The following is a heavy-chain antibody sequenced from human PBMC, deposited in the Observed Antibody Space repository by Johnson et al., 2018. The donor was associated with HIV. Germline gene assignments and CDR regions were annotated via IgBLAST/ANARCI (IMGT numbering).Heavy chain of an antibody. CDR1: GFTFSSNW. Sequence: QVQLVESGGGLVQPGGSLRLSCAASGFTFSSNWMSWVRQAPGKGLEWVAVISYDGSNKYYADSVKGRFTISRDTSNNTLDLQMNSLRTEDTGVYYCAKAYCPGCDAFEIWGQGTVVTVSS. V-gene: IGHV3-30*18. D-gene: IGHD2-21*01. CDR2: ISYDGSNK. CDR3: AKAYCPGCDAFEI. J-gene: IGHJ3*02.